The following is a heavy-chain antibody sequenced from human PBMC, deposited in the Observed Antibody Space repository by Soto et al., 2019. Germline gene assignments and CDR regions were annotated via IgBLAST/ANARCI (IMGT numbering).Heavy chain of an antibody. J-gene: IGHJ4*02. D-gene: IGHD2-8*01. CDR3: ARHGNGDDY. CDR2: IRSYNNST. V-gene: IGHV1-18*01. Sequence: ASVKVSCKASGYTFTSYGISLVRQAPGQGLEWMGWIRSYNNSTNYAQKLQGRVTMTTDTSTNTAYMELRSLRSDDTAVYYCARHGNGDDYWGQGTLVTVSS. CDR1: GYTFTSYG.